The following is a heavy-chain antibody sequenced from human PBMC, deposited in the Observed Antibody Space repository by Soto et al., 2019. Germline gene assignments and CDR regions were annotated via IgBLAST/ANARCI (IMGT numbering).Heavy chain of an antibody. Sequence: EVQLVESGGGLVQPGGSLRLSCVVSGFTLSDHYIDWVRQAPGKGLEWVGRTKNKAQRYTTEYAASVKGRFTISRDDSENSGYLQINSLKTVDTAVYYCVRWDSGISENWGQGTLVTVSS. CDR3: VRWDSGISEN. J-gene: IGHJ4*02. D-gene: IGHD1-26*01. CDR1: GFTLSDHY. CDR2: TKNKAQRYTT. V-gene: IGHV3-72*01.